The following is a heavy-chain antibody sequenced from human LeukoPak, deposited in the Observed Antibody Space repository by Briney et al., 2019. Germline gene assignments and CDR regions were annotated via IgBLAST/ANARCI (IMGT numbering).Heavy chain of an antibody. D-gene: IGHD3-16*01. CDR2: INSDGSSR. J-gene: IGHJ3*02. Sequence: PGGSLRLSCAASGFTFSNYWMSWVRQAPGKGLVWVSRINSDGSSRHYADSVKGRFTISRDNAKNTLHLQMTSLRAEDTAVYYCARALSGTGAFDIWGQGTMVTVSS. V-gene: IGHV3-74*01. CDR3: ARALSGTGAFDI. CDR1: GFTFSNYW.